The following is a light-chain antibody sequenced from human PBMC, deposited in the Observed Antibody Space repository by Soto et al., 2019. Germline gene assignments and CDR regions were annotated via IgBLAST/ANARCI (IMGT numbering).Light chain of an antibody. CDR1: KLGDKY. CDR3: QAWDSSTVF. CDR2: QDS. J-gene: IGLJ2*01. Sequence: SYELTQPPSVSVSPGQTASITCSGDKLGDKYACWYQQKPGQSPVLVIYQDSKRPSGIPERFSGSNSGNTATLTISGTQAMAEADYYCQAWDSSTVFFGGGTKLTVL. V-gene: IGLV3-1*01.